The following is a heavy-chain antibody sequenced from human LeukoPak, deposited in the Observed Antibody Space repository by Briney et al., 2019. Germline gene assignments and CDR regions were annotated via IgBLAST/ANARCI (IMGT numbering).Heavy chain of an antibody. CDR3: ARGGSGFPYYFDY. CDR2: IYSGGST. Sequence: GGSLRLSCAASGFTVSNNYMSWVRQAPGKGLEWVSVIYSGGSTYYADSVKGRFTISRDNSKNTLYLQMNSLRAEDTAVYYCARGGSGFPYYFDYWGQGTLVTVSS. CDR1: GFTVSNNY. D-gene: IGHD6-19*01. V-gene: IGHV3-53*01. J-gene: IGHJ4*02.